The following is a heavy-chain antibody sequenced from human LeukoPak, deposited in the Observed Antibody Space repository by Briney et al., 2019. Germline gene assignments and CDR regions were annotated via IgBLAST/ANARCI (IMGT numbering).Heavy chain of an antibody. CDR2: IYYSGST. D-gene: IGHD6-13*01. V-gene: IGHV4-39*01. Sequence: SETLSLTSTVSGGSISSSSYYWGWIRQPPGKGLEWIGSIYYSGSTYYNPSLKSRVTISVDTSKNQFSLKLSSVTAADTAVYYCARVAGSSSWYSAYYYYYYGMDVWGQGTTVTVSS. J-gene: IGHJ6*02. CDR1: GGSISSSSYY. CDR3: ARVAGSSSWYSAYYYYYYGMDV.